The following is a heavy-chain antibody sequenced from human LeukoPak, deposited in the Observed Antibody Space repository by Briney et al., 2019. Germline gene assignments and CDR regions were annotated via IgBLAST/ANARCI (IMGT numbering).Heavy chain of an antibody. Sequence: PGGSLRLSCAASGFTFGTYAMSWVRQAPGKGLEWISATSGSGGSTYYADSVKGRFTISRDNAKNSLYLQMNSLRAEDTAVYYCARLSLQEVFDYWGQGTLVTVSS. V-gene: IGHV3-23*01. CDR2: TSGSGGST. J-gene: IGHJ4*02. CDR1: GFTFGTYA. D-gene: IGHD3-16*02. CDR3: ARLSLQEVFDY.